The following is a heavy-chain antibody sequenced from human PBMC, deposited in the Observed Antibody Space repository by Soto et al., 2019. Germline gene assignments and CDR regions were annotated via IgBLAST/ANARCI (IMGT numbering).Heavy chain of an antibody. V-gene: IGHV4-59*01. J-gene: IGHJ6*02. D-gene: IGHD2-8*01. CDR1: GGSISSYY. CDR3: ARGNGPRGMDV. Sequence: SETLSLTCTVSGGSISSYYWSWIRQPPGKGLEWSGYIYYSGSTNYNPSLKSLVTISVDTSKNQFSLKLGSVTAADTAVYYCARGNGPRGMDVWGQGTTVTVSS. CDR2: IYYSGST.